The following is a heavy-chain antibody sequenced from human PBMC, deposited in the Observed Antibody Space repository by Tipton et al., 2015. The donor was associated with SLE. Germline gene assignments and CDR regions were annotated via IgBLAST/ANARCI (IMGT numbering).Heavy chain of an antibody. CDR2: TSAHDGNT. D-gene: IGHD7-27*01. CDR3: ARYRNWGYYYYTMDV. J-gene: IGHJ6*02. V-gene: IGHV1-18*01. CDR1: GYTFTNFG. Sequence: QLVQSGAEVKQPGASVKVSCKAYGYTFTNFGVSWGRQAPGQGLEWMGWTSAHDGNTNYSQNLQGRVTVTTDTSTSTAYMELRGLRSDDTAVYFCARYRNWGYYYYTMDVWGQGTTVTVSS.